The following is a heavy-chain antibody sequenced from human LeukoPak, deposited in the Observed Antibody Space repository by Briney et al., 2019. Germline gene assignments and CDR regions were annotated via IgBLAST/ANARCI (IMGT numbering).Heavy chain of an antibody. CDR1: GFTFRSYA. CDR3: ARVWLRDYMDV. J-gene: IGHJ6*03. Sequence: GGSLRLSCAVSGFTFRSYAMNWVRQAPGKGLEWVAAITADGGSTHYTTSVKGRSIISRDTPKNTLSLQMNNLRAEDTAVYFCARVWLRDYMDVWGEGTTVSVSS. D-gene: IGHD5-12*01. V-gene: IGHV3-23*01. CDR2: ITADGGST.